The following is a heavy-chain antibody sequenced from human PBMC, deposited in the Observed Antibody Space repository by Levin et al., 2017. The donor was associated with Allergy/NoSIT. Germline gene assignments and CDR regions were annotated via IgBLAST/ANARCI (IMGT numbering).Heavy chain of an antibody. Sequence: GASVKVSCKASGYTFTGYYMHWVRQAPGQGLEWMGWINPNSGGTNYAQKFQGRVTMTRDTSISTAYMELSRLRSDDTAVYYCARAGRKLLWFGELLSDGDYFDYWGQGTLVTVSS. CDR3: ARAGRKLLWFGELLSDGDYFDY. CDR1: GYTFTGYY. J-gene: IGHJ4*02. CDR2: INPNSGGT. V-gene: IGHV1-2*02. D-gene: IGHD3-10*01.